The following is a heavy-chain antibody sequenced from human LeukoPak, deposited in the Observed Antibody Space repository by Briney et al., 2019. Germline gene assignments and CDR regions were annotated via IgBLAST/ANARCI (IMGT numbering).Heavy chain of an antibody. D-gene: IGHD3-3*01. Sequence: GGSLRLSCAASGFTFSSYAMSWVRQAPGKGLEWVSAISGSGGSTYYADSVKGRFTISRDNSKNTLYLQMNSLRAEDTAVYYCTRGGAYYDFWSGYPWFDYWGQGTLVTVSS. CDR3: TRGGAYYDFWSGYPWFDY. V-gene: IGHV3-23*01. CDR1: GFTFSSYA. J-gene: IGHJ4*02. CDR2: ISGSGGST.